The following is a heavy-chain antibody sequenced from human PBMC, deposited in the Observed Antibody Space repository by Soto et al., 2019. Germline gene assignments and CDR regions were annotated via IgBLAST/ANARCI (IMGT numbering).Heavy chain of an antibody. V-gene: IGHV3-23*01. CDR3: VKDKRKTTMSYLDY. Sequence: EVQLLESGGGLVQPGGSLRLSCEASEFSFSNYAMSWVRQAPGKGLEWVSTVSGNGGSTFYADSVKGRFTISRDNSKNALYLQMKSLRTEDTAVYYCVKDKRKTTMSYLDYWGQGTLVTASS. D-gene: IGHD4-4*01. CDR2: VSGNGGST. CDR1: EFSFSNYA. J-gene: IGHJ4*02.